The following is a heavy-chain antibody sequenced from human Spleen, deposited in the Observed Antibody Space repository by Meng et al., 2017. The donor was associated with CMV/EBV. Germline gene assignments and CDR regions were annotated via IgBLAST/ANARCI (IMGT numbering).Heavy chain of an antibody. J-gene: IGHJ4*02. D-gene: IGHD2-15*01. CDR3: ARGGGIVVVVAATLDY. CDR2: ISYDGSNK. V-gene: IGHV3-30-3*01. CDR1: GNTFGSHA. Sequence: SGNTFGSHARHWVRQGQGKGLEWMTVISYDGSNKYYADSVKDRFTISRDNSKNTLYLQMNSLRAEDTAVYYCARGGGIVVVVAATLDYWGQGTLVTVSS.